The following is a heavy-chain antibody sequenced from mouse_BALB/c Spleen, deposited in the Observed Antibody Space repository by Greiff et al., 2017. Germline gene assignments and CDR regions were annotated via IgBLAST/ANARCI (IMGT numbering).Heavy chain of an antibody. CDR1: GYTFTSYW. V-gene: IGHV1-87*01. CDR2: IYPGDGDT. CDR3: ARFDYYAMDY. Sequence: VQLQQSGAELARPGASVKLSCKASGYTFTSYWMQWVKQRPGQGLEWIGAIYPGDGDTNYNGKFKGKATLTADKSSSTAYMQLSSLTSVDSAVYFCARFDYYAMDYWGQGTSVTVSS. J-gene: IGHJ4*01.